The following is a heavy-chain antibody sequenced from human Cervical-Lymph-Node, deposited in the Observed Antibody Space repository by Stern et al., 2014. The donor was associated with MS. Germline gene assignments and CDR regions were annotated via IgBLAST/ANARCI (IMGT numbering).Heavy chain of an antibody. CDR2: IYYSGST. D-gene: IGHD6-13*01. Sequence: QLQLQESGPGLVKPSETLSLTCTVSGGSISSSSYYWGCIRQPPGKGLEWIGSIYYSGSTYYNPSLKSRVTLSVDTSTNQFSLKLSSVTAADTAVYYCARLTSGIAANFDYWGQGTLVTVSS. CDR3: ARLTSGIAANFDY. CDR1: GGSISSSSYY. J-gene: IGHJ4*02. V-gene: IGHV4-39*01.